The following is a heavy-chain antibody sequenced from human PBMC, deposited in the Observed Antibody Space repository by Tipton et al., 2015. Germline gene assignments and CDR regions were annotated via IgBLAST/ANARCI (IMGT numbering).Heavy chain of an antibody. CDR2: IYHDGGT. Sequence: LRLSCAVYGRPLRGFYWSWIRQPPGKGLEWIGEIYHDGGTDYNPSLKSRVTMSIDTSKNQFSLKLNSVTAADTAMYYCARDDSALDSWGQGTLVTVSS. D-gene: IGHD5-18*01. CDR3: ARDDSALDS. J-gene: IGHJ4*02. V-gene: IGHV4-34*01. CDR1: GRPLRGFY.